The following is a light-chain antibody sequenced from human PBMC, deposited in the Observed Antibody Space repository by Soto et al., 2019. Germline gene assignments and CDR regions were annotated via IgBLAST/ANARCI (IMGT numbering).Light chain of an antibody. Sequence: EIVLTQSPGTLSLSPGERATLSCRASQSVSSSYLAWYQQKPGQAPRLLIYGASSRATGIPDRFSGSGSGTDFTLTISRLEPEDCAVYYCGQYGSSLGTFGQGTKVEIK. CDR3: GQYGSSLGT. CDR1: QSVSSSY. J-gene: IGKJ1*01. V-gene: IGKV3-20*01. CDR2: GAS.